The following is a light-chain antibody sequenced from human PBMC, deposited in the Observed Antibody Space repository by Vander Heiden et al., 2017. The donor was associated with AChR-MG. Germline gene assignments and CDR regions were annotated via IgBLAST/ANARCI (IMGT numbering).Light chain of an antibody. CDR3: AAWDDSLSGVV. V-gene: IGLV1-47*02. Sequence: QSVLTQPPSASGTPGQRATISCSGSSSNIGSNYGYWYQQLPGTAPKLLIYSNNQRPSGVPDRFSGSKSGTSASLAISGLRSEDEADYYCAAWDDSLSGVVFGGGTKLTVL. CDR1: SSNIGSNY. J-gene: IGLJ2*01. CDR2: SNN.